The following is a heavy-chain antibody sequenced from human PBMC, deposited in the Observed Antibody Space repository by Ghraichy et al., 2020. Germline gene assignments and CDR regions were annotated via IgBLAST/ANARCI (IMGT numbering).Heavy chain of an antibody. CDR1: GGTFSSYA. D-gene: IGHD6-13*01. CDR2: IIPIFGTA. Sequence: SVKVSCKASGGTFSSYAISWVRQAPGQGLEWMGGIIPIFGTANYAQKFKGRVTITADESTSTAYMELSSLRSEDTAVYYCARSEFEGDYRYRIAAAGIFYWGQGTLVTVSS. V-gene: IGHV1-69*13. J-gene: IGHJ4*02. CDR3: ARSEFEGDYRYRIAAAGIFY.